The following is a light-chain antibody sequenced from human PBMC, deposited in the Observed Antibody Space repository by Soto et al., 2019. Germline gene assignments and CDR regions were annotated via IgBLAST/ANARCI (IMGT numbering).Light chain of an antibody. CDR2: EVS. CDR1: SRDVGGSNY. Sequence: QSVLIQPASLSGSPGQSITISCTGTSRDVGGSNYVSWYQHHPHRAPKLLLYEVSYRPSGVSSRFSGSKSGNTASLTISGLQAEDDADYYCSSYTSSNTLEVFGVGTKLTVL. V-gene: IGLV2-14*01. J-gene: IGLJ1*01. CDR3: SSYTSSNTLEV.